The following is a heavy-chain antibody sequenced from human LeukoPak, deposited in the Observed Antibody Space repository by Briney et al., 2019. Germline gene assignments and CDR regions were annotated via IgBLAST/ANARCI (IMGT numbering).Heavy chain of an antibody. V-gene: IGHV3-11*01. CDR2: ISSSGSTI. CDR3: ARDRASFSSSSLGY. D-gene: IGHD6-6*01. Sequence: KPGGSLRLSCAASGFTFSDYYMSWIRQAPGKGLEWVSYISSSGSTIYYADSVKGRFTISRDNAKNSLYLQMSSLRAEDTAVYYCARDRASFSSSSLGYWGQGTLVTVSS. J-gene: IGHJ4*02. CDR1: GFTFSDYY.